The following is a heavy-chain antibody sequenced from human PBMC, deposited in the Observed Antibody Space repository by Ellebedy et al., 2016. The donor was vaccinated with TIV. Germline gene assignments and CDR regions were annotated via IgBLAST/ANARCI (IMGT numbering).Heavy chain of an antibody. Sequence: PGGSLRLSCAVSGFTFSNYWMSWVRQAPGKGLEWVANINNAGSEQYYVDSLKGRFTISRDNAKNSLYLQMNSLRVDDTAVYYCARDRCSNNDCHNPGYWGQGTLVTVSS. CDR2: INNAGSEQ. J-gene: IGHJ4*02. D-gene: IGHD2-2*01. CDR1: GFTFSNYW. CDR3: ARDRCSNNDCHNPGY. V-gene: IGHV3-7*03.